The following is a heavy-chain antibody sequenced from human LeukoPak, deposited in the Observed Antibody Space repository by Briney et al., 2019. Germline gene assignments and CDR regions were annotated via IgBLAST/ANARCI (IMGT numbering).Heavy chain of an antibody. Sequence: SETLSLTCAVYGGSFSGYYRSWIRQPPGKGLEWIGEINHSGSTNYNPSLKSRVTISVDTSKNQFSLKLSSVTAADTAVYYCARGGIVVVPAPFDYWGQGTLVTVSS. CDR2: INHSGST. CDR1: GGSFSGYY. V-gene: IGHV4-34*01. J-gene: IGHJ4*02. CDR3: ARGGIVVVPAPFDY. D-gene: IGHD2-2*01.